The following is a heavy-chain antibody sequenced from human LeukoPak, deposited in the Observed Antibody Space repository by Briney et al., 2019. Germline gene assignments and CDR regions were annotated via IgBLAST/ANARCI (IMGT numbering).Heavy chain of an antibody. CDR1: GFTLSNYW. CDR2: IKRDGSES. D-gene: IGHD1-26*01. CDR3: ARDRGVGAPDY. J-gene: IGHJ4*02. Sequence: GGSLRLSCAASGFTLSNYWMHWVRQAPGKGLVWLSRIKRDGSESNYADSVKGRFTISRDNVKNTLYLQMNSLRAEDTAVYYCARDRGVGAPDYWGQGTLVTVSS. V-gene: IGHV3-74*01.